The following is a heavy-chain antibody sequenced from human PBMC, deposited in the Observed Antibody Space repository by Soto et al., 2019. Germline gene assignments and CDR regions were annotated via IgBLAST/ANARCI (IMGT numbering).Heavy chain of an antibody. D-gene: IGHD6-13*01. V-gene: IGHV3-23*01. CDR1: GFTFSSYA. J-gene: IGHJ4*02. Sequence: GGSLRLSCAASGFTFSSYAMSWVRQAPGKGLEWVSAISGSGGSTYYADSVKGRFTISRDNSKNTLYLQMNSLRAEDTAVYYCAKKRVRYSSTRFGKIDYWGQGTLVTVSS. CDR3: AKKRVRYSSTRFGKIDY. CDR2: ISGSGGST.